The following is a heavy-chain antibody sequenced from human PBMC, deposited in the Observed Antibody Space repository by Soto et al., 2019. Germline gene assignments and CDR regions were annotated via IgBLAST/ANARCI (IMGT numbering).Heavy chain of an antibody. CDR3: VRSKGGYSYGTPFDY. Sequence: EVQLEESGGALVQPGRSLRLSCVASGFTFDDYAMHWVRQVLGKGLEWVSSISWNSGNIGYADSVKGRFTTSRDNAKNSLYLQMNSLRPEYTALYYCVRSKGGYSYGTPFDYWGQGTLVTVSS. CDR2: ISWNSGNI. V-gene: IGHV3-9*01. D-gene: IGHD5-18*01. J-gene: IGHJ4*02. CDR1: GFTFDDYA.